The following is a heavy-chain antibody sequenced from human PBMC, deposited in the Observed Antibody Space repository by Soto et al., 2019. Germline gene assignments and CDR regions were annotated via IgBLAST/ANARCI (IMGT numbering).Heavy chain of an antibody. J-gene: IGHJ6*02. CDR2: FDPEDGET. Sequence: ASVKVSCKVSGYTLTELSMHWARQAPGKGLEWMGGFDPEDGETIYAQKFQGRVTMTEDTSTDTAYMELSSLRSEDTAVYYCATDPLPVLAAAGPHNYYGMDVWGQGTTVTVSS. CDR3: ATDPLPVLAAAGPHNYYGMDV. CDR1: GYTLTELS. V-gene: IGHV1-24*01. D-gene: IGHD6-13*01.